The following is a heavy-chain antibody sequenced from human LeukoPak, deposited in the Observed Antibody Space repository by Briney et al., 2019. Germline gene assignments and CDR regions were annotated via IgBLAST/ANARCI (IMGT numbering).Heavy chain of an antibody. CDR2: LSGIGGST. V-gene: IGHV3-23*01. CDR3: ARAPTRSGEGDY. D-gene: IGHD3-3*01. CDR1: GFIFSSYA. Sequence: PGGCLRLSCVASGFIFSSYATTWVRQAPGKGLEWVSALSGIGGSTYYADSVKGRFTISRDNAKNSLYLQMNSLRAEDTAVYYCARAPTRSGEGDYWGQGTLVTVSS. J-gene: IGHJ4*02.